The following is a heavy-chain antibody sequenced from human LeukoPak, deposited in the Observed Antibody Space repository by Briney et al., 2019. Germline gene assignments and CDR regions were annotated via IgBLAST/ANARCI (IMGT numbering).Heavy chain of an antibody. CDR2: IYPGDSDT. V-gene: IGHV5-51*01. J-gene: IGHJ2*01. D-gene: IGHD6-13*01. Sequence: GESLKISCKGSGYSFTSYWIGWVRQMPGKGLEWMGIIYPGDSDTRYSPSFQGQVTISADKPISTAYLQWSSLKASYTAMYYCARRLAAAGNWYFDLWGRGTLVTVSS. CDR1: GYSFTSYW. CDR3: ARRLAAAGNWYFDL.